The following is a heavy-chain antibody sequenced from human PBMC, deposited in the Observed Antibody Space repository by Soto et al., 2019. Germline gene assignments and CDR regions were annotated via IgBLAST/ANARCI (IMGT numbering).Heavy chain of an antibody. D-gene: IGHD3-10*01. J-gene: IGHJ6*02. Sequence: GGSLRLSCAASGFTCSSYGMHWVRQAPGKGLDWVAVIWYDGSNKYYADSVKGRFTISRDNSKNTLYLQMNSLRAEDTAVYYCARDSFMVRGVIAPGYGMDVWGQGTTVTVS. V-gene: IGHV3-33*01. CDR1: GFTCSSYG. CDR2: IWYDGSNK. CDR3: ARDSFMVRGVIAPGYGMDV.